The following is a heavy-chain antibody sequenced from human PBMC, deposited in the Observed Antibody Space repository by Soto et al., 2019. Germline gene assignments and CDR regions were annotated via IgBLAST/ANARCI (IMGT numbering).Heavy chain of an antibody. CDR2: IYHTGSA. D-gene: IGHD2-21*02. Sequence: QLQLQESGSGLVKPSQTLSLTCTVSGGSISSGTYSWTWIRQPPGKGLEWIGFIYHTGSAFYNASLKTRVTISLDESKNQVSLNLSSVTAADTAVYYCARVKYGGNSLRFDPWGQGTRVTVSS. CDR1: GGSISSGTYS. J-gene: IGHJ5*02. CDR3: ARVKYGGNSLRFDP. V-gene: IGHV4-30-2*01.